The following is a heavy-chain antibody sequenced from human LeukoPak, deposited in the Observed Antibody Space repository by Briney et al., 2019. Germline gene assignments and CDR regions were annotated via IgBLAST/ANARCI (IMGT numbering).Heavy chain of an antibody. Sequence: PSETLSLTCTVSGGSISSSSYYWGWIRQPPGKGLEWIGSIYYSGSTYYNPSLKSRVTISVDTSKNQFSLKLSSVTAADTAVYYCARHRTLALPPFDYWGQGALVTVSS. V-gene: IGHV4-39*01. CDR3: ARHRTLALPPFDY. J-gene: IGHJ4*02. CDR1: GGSISSSSYY. CDR2: IYYSGST.